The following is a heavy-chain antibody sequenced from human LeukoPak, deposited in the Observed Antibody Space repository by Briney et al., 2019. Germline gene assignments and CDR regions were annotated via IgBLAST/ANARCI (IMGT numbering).Heavy chain of an antibody. Sequence: GGYLRLSCAASGFTFSNYAMHWVRQDSGRGLDWVAVISHDGINTYYADSVKGRFTISRDNSKNTLYLQVNSLRVEDTAVYYCVKDQREAYRSGWSRDFDYWGQGTLVTVSS. CDR3: VKDQREAYRSGWSRDFDY. D-gene: IGHD6-19*01. CDR1: GFTFSNYA. CDR2: ISHDGINT. V-gene: IGHV3-30*18. J-gene: IGHJ4*02.